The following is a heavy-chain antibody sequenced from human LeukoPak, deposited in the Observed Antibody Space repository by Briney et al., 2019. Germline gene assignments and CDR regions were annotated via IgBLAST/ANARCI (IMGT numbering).Heavy chain of an antibody. CDR2: IYSGGST. CDR3: AKHLGSHSLLFYYMDV. Sequence: GGSLRLSCAASGFTVSSNYMSWVRQAPGKGLEWVSVIYSGGSTYYADSVKGRFTTSRDNSKDTLYLQMDNLRADDTAVYYCAKHLGSHSLLFYYMDVWGKGTSVIVSS. J-gene: IGHJ6*03. D-gene: IGHD2-21*01. V-gene: IGHV3-53*01. CDR1: GFTVSSNY.